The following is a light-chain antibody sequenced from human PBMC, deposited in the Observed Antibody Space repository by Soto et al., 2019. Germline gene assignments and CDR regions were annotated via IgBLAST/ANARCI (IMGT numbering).Light chain of an antibody. Sequence: QSALTQPASVSGSPGQSITISCTGTSSDVGGYNYVSWYQQHPGKAPKLMIYDVSNRPSGVSNRFSGSKSGNTASLTISGLQAEEEAAYYCSSYTSSSTLVFGTGTKVTVL. CDR1: SSDVGGYNY. CDR2: DVS. V-gene: IGLV2-14*01. J-gene: IGLJ1*01. CDR3: SSYTSSSTLV.